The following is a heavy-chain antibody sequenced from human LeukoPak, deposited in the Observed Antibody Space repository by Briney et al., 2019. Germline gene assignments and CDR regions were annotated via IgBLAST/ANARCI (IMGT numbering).Heavy chain of an antibody. D-gene: IGHD2-2*01. CDR1: GYTFTGYY. CDR3: ARGYCSRTSCSRGNWFDP. Sequence: ASVKVSCKASGYTFTGYYMHWVRQAPGQGLEWMGWINPNSGGTNYAQKFQGRVTMTRDTSISTAYMELSRLRSDDTAVYYCARGYCSRTSCSRGNWFDPWGQGTLVTVSS. V-gene: IGHV1-2*02. J-gene: IGHJ5*02. CDR2: INPNSGGT.